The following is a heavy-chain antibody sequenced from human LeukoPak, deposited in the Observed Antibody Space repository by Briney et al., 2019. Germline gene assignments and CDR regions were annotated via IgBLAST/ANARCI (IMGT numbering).Heavy chain of an antibody. CDR1: GGSINSNDYN. Sequence: PSETLSLTCTASGGSINSNDYNGVWIRQPPGKGLEWIGGIYHTGSTHYNPSLKSRVTLSVDPAKHQLSLRLSSESAADKALYYCILGWKLDYWGQGILVTVSS. CDR2: IYHTGST. V-gene: IGHV4-39*01. CDR3: ILGWKLDY. D-gene: IGHD1-1*01. J-gene: IGHJ4*02.